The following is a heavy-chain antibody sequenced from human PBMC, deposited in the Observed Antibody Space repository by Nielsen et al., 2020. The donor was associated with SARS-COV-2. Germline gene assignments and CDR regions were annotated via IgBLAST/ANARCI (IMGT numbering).Heavy chain of an antibody. CDR2: ISSSSSYI. D-gene: IGHD2-15*01. Sequence: GESLKISCAASGFTFSSYSMNWVRQAPGKGLEWVSSISSSSSYIYYADSVKGRFTISRDNAKNSLYLQMNSLRAEDTAVYYCARGVRDIVVVVAATGLFFDYWGQGTLVTVSS. J-gene: IGHJ4*02. V-gene: IGHV3-21*01. CDR3: ARGVRDIVVVVAATGLFFDY. CDR1: GFTFSSYS.